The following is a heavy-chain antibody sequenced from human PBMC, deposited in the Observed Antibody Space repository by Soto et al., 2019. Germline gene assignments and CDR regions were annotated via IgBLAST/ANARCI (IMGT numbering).Heavy chain of an antibody. CDR2: INPSTGGT. D-gene: IGHD3-16*01. Sequence: QVHLVQSGAEVKKPGASVKVSCKASGYRFTGYYIHWVRQAPGQGFEWMGWINPSTGGTSYAQKFQGRVTVTRDTSISTAYMELTRLTSDDTAVYYCARDLGGLGDPFDNLGQGTRVTVFS. CDR1: GYRFTGYY. CDR3: ARDLGGLGDPFDN. J-gene: IGHJ4*02. V-gene: IGHV1-2*02.